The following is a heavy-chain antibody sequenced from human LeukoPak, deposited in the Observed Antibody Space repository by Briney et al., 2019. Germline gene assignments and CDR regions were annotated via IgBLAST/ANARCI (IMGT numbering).Heavy chain of an antibody. Sequence: GGSLRLSCAASGFTFSSNAMSWVRQAPGKGLEWVSPISGSGGSTYYADSVKGRFTISRDNSKNTLYLQMNSLRAEDTAVYYCAKLGIVVVVAATTWFDPWGQGTLVTVSS. V-gene: IGHV3-23*01. D-gene: IGHD2-15*01. CDR1: GFTFSSNA. CDR2: ISGSGGST. CDR3: AKLGIVVVVAATTWFDP. J-gene: IGHJ5*02.